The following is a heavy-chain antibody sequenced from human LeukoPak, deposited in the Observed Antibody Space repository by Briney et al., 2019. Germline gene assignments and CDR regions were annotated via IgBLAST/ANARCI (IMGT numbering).Heavy chain of an antibody. D-gene: IGHD3-10*01. V-gene: IGHV1-18*01. J-gene: IGHJ4*02. CDR3: ASGNDQLVRGVIHYYFDY. CDR2: ISAYNGNT. CDR1: GYTFTSYG. Sequence: ASVKVSCKASGYTFTSYGISWVRQAPGQGLEWMGWISAYNGNTNYAQKLQGRVTMTTDTSTSTAYMELSSLRSEDTAVYYCASGNDQLVRGVIHYYFDYWGQGTLVTVSS.